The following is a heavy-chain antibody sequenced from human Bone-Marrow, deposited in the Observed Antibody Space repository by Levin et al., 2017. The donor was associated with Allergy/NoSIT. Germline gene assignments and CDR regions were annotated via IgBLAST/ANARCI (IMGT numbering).Heavy chain of an antibody. CDR1: GFTFSNYW. Sequence: PGGSLRLPCAASGFTFSNYWMHWVRQAPEKGLVWVSRINLDGSTTDYADSVKGRFTISRDNAENKLYLQINSPRAEDTAVYYCAREGRGGSGWYFDYWGQGTLVTVSS. J-gene: IGHJ4*02. CDR3: AREGRGGSGWYFDY. CDR2: INLDGSTT. D-gene: IGHD6-19*01. V-gene: IGHV3-74*01.